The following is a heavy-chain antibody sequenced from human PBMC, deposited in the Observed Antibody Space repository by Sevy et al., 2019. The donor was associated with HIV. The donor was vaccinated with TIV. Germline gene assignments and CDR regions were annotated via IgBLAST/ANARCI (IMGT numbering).Heavy chain of an antibody. Sequence: GGSLRLSCAASGFTFSSYGMHWVRQAPGKGLEWVAVISYDGSTKYYADSVKGRFTISRDNSKNTLYLQMNSLRAEDTAVYYCSKVTPFTTGTWGYFDYWGQGTLVTVSS. J-gene: IGHJ4*02. D-gene: IGHD1-1*01. CDR3: SKVTPFTTGTWGYFDY. CDR2: ISYDGSTK. CDR1: GFTFSSYG. V-gene: IGHV3-30*18.